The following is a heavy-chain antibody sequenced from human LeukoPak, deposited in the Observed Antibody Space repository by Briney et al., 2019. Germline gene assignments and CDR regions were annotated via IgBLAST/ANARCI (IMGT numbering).Heavy chain of an antibody. D-gene: IGHD1-26*01. CDR2: ITGGGGTT. CDR1: GFTFSSCA. J-gene: IGHJ4*02. CDR3: ARMREYSGNSYPNFDY. V-gene: IGHV3-23*01. Sequence: GASLRLSCAASGFTFSSCAMSWVRQAPGKGLEGGSTITGGGGTTYYADSVKGRFTISRDTSKNTLFLQMNSLRAEDTAVYYCARMREYSGNSYPNFDYWGQGTLVTVSS.